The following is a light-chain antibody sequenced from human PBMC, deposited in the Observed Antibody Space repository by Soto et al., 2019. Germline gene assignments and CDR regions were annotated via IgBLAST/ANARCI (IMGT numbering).Light chain of an antibody. CDR2: GAS. CDR3: QKYNNWPRT. V-gene: IGKV3-15*01. CDR1: QSVSSN. Sequence: EIVMTQSPATLSVSPGERATLSCRASQSVSSNLAWYQQKPGQAPRLLIYGASTRATGIPARFSGSGSGTEFTLTISSLQSENFAVYYCQKYNNWPRTFAQGTKVKIK. J-gene: IGKJ1*01.